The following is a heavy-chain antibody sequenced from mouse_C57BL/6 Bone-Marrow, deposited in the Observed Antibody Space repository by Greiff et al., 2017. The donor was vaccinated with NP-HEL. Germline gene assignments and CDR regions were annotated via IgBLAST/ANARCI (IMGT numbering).Heavy chain of an antibody. CDR1: GFTFSDYG. D-gene: IGHD1-1*01. CDR3: ATSYYYGSSEWYFDV. CDR2: ISSGSSTI. J-gene: IGHJ1*03. Sequence: EVKLLESGGGLVKPGGSLKLSCAASGFTFSDYGMHWVRQAPEKGLEWVAYISSGSSTIYYADTVKGRFTISRDNAKNTLFLQMTSLRSEDTAMYDCATSYYYGSSEWYFDVWGTGTTVTVSS. V-gene: IGHV5-17*01.